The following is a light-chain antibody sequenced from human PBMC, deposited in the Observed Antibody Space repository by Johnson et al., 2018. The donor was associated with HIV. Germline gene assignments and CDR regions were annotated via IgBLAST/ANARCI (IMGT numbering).Light chain of an antibody. V-gene: IGLV1-51*02. CDR3: GTWDSSLSAFV. Sequence: QSILTQPPSVSAAPGHKVTISCSGSSSNIGNNYVSWYQQLPGTAPKLLIYENNKRPSGIPDRFSGSKSGTSATLGITGLPTGDEADYYCGTWDSSLSAFVVGTVTKVTVL. CDR2: ENN. J-gene: IGLJ1*01. CDR1: SSNIGNNY.